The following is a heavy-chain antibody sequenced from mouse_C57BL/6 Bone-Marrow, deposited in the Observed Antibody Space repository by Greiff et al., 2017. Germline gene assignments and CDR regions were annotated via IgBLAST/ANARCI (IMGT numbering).Heavy chain of an antibody. CDR3: ARDYGSSYWYCDV. Sequence: VQGVESGPELVKPGASVKLSCKASGYNFTSYDINWVKQRPGPGLEWIGWIYPRDGSTTYNEKFKGKATLTVDTSSSTAYMELHSLTSGDSAVYFCARDYGSSYWYCDVWGTGTTVTVSS. D-gene: IGHD1-1*01. CDR2: IYPRDGST. J-gene: IGHJ1*03. CDR1: GYNFTSYD. V-gene: IGHV1-85*01.